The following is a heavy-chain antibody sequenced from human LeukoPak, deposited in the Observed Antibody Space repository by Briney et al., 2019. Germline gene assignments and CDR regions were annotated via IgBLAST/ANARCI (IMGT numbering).Heavy chain of an antibody. CDR3: AREDRHASGWSDIAARAFDI. CDR1: GGSISSGSYY. D-gene: IGHD6-6*01. Sequence: PSQTLSLTCTVSGGSISSGSYYWSWIRQPAGKGLEWIGLIYTSGSTNYNPSLKSRVTISVDTSKNQFSLKLSSVTAADTAVYYCAREDRHASGWSDIAARAFDIWGQGTMVTVSS. CDR2: IYTSGST. V-gene: IGHV4-61*02. J-gene: IGHJ3*02.